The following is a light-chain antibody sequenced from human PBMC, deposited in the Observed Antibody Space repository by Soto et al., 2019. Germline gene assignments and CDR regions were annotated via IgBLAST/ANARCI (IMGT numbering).Light chain of an antibody. J-gene: IGLJ2*01. CDR3: SSYAPSDVI. V-gene: IGLV2-14*03. Sequence: QSALTQPASLFGSPGQSITISCTGTSSDIGGYNYVSWYQQHPGKAPKLMIYGVDNRPSGVSNRFSGSKSGNTASLTISGLQAEDEADYFCSSYAPSDVIFGGGTKLTVL. CDR1: SSDIGGYNY. CDR2: GVD.